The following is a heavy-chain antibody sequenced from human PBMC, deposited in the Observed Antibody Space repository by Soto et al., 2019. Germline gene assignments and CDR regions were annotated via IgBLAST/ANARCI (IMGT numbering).Heavy chain of an antibody. J-gene: IGHJ6*02. CDR1: GFTFSSYG. Sequence: QVQLVESGGGVVQPGRSLRLSCAASGFTFSSYGMHWVRQAPGKGLEWVAVIWYDGSNKYYADSVKGRFTISRDNSKNTLYLQMSSLRAEDTAVYYCARAESSRYYYYYGMDVWGQGTTVTVSS. CDR3: ARAESSRYYYYYGMDV. D-gene: IGHD1-26*01. CDR2: IWYDGSNK. V-gene: IGHV3-33*01.